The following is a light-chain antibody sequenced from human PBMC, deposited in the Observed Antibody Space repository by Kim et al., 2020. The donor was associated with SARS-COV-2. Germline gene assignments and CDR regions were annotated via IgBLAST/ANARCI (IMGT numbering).Light chain of an antibody. Sequence: QSVLTQPPSVSGTPGQRVTISCSGGRSNIGTNPVYWYQQLPGTAPKVVIYRNYQRASGVPDRFSGSKSGTSASLAISGLRSEDEAHYYCSAWDDSLLFGGGTQLTVL. CDR2: RNY. V-gene: IGLV1-47*01. CDR3: SAWDDSLL. J-gene: IGLJ3*02. CDR1: RSNIGTNP.